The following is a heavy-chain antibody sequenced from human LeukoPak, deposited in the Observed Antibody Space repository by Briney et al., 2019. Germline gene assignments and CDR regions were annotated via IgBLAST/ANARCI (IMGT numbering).Heavy chain of an antibody. CDR1: GYSISNRYY. CDR2: IYHSGST. J-gene: IGHJ5*02. CDR3: ARSFYNTGGWFDP. Sequence: SETLSLTCTVSGYSISNRYYWGWIRQPPGKGLEWIGSIYHSGSTDYNASLKSRVTISVDTSKNQFSLKLSSVTDADTAMYYCARSFYNTGGWFDPWGQGTLVTVSS. V-gene: IGHV4-38-2*02. D-gene: IGHD5-24*01.